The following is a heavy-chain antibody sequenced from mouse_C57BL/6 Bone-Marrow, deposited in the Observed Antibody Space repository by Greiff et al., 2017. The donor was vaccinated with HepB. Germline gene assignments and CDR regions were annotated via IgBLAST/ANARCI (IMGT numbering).Heavy chain of an antibody. D-gene: IGHD2-4*01. J-gene: IGHJ4*01. V-gene: IGHV5-6*01. CDR2: ISSGGSYT. CDR1: GFTFSSYG. CDR3: ARHPMITPHYYAMDD. Sequence: EVMLVESGGDLVKPGGSLKLSCAASGFTFSSYGMTWVRQTPDKRLEWVATISSGGSYTYYPDSVKGRFTISRDNAKNTLYLQMSSLKSEDTAMYYCARHPMITPHYYAMDDWGQGTSVTVSS.